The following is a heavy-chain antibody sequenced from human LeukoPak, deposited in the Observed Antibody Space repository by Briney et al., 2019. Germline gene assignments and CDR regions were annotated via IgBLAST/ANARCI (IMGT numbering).Heavy chain of an antibody. Sequence: ETLSLTCAVCGGSFSGYYWSWIRQPPGKGLEWIGEINHSGSTNHNPSLKSRVTISVDTSKNQFSLKLSSVTAADTAVYYCARDRPRWYFDLWGRGTLVTVST. CDR2: INHSGST. J-gene: IGHJ2*01. V-gene: IGHV4-34*01. CDR1: GGSFSGYY. CDR3: ARDRPRWYFDL.